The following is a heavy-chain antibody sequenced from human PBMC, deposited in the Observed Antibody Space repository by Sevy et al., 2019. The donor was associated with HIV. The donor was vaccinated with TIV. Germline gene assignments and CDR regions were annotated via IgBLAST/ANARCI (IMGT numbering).Heavy chain of an antibody. CDR2: SYHRGNT. CDR1: DYSITSGYF. Sequence: SETLSLTCIVSDYSITSGYFWGWVRQPPGKGLEWIARSYHRGNTDYNPSLKSRVSMSVDTSNNQFSLKLKSVTAADTAVYYCASLSVAISEYDYFDYWGQGILVTVSS. J-gene: IGHJ4*02. D-gene: IGHD5-12*01. CDR3: ASLSVAISEYDYFDY. V-gene: IGHV4-38-2*02.